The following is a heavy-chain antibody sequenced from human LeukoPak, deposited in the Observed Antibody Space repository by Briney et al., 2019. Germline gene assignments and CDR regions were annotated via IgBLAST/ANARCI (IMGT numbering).Heavy chain of an antibody. CDR1: GFTFDDYA. J-gene: IGHJ4*02. V-gene: IGHV3-43D*04. Sequence: GGSLRLSCAASGFTFDDYAMLRVRQAPGKGLEWVSLISWNGSSTYYADSVKGRFTISRDNSKNCLYLQMNGLRPEDTALYYCAKAQNWAFDYWGQGTLVTVSS. CDR3: AKAQNWAFDY. CDR2: ISWNGSST. D-gene: IGHD7-27*01.